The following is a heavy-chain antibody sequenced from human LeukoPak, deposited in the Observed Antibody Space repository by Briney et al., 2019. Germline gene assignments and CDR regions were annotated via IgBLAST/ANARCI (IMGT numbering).Heavy chain of an antibody. J-gene: IGHJ4*02. D-gene: IGHD1-26*01. CDR1: GFTFTDYT. V-gene: IGHV3-74*03. CDR2: INSDGSST. Sequence: GGSLRLSCAASGFTFTDYTMHWVRQAPGKGLEWVSRINSDGSSTTHADSVKGRFTISRDNAKNTLYLQMNSLRAEDTAVYYCAGVVGAAPWYWGQGTLVTVSS. CDR3: AGVVGAAPWY.